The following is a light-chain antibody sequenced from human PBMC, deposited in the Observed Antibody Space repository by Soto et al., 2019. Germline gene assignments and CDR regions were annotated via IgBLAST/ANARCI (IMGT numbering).Light chain of an antibody. CDR3: QQYGPTPLYT. CDR1: QSVSSEY. Sequence: VVLTQSPVTLSLSPGERATLSCRAGQSVSSEYIAWYQQRPGLAPRLLIYGAYTRATGIPDRFSGSGSGTDFILTISRLQPEDFAVYYCQQYGPTPLYTFGRGTRLEIK. CDR2: GAY. J-gene: IGKJ2*01. V-gene: IGKV3-20*01.